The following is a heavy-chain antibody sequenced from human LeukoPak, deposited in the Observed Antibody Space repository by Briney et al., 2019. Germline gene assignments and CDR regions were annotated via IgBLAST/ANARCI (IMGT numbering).Heavy chain of an antibody. J-gene: IGHJ4*02. CDR2: ISSSSSTI. CDR1: GFTFSSYS. D-gene: IGHD3-10*01. Sequence: PGGSLRFSCAASGFTFSSYSMNWVRQAPGKGLEWVSYISSSSSTIYYADSVKGRFTISRDNAKNSLYLQMNSLRAEDTAVYYCVRMARGWFGELLLTNFDYWGQGTLVTASS. V-gene: IGHV3-48*01. CDR3: VRMARGWFGELLLTNFDY.